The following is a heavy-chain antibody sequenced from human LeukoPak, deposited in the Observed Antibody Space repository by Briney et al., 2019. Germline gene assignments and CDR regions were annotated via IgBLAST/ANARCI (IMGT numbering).Heavy chain of an antibody. CDR2: IYSGGST. V-gene: IGHV3-53*01. CDR3: AGRITMVRGVYSDY. Sequence: PGGSLRLSCAASGFTVSSNYMSWVRQAPGKGLEWVSVIYSGGSTYCADSVKGRFTISRDNSKNTLYLQMNSLRAEDTAVYYCAGRITMVRGVYSDYWGQGTLVTVSS. J-gene: IGHJ4*02. D-gene: IGHD3-10*01. CDR1: GFTVSSNY.